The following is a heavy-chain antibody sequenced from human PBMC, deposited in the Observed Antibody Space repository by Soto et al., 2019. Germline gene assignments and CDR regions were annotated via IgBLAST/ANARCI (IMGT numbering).Heavy chain of an antibody. CDR1: GYTFTSYD. V-gene: IGHV1-8*01. CDR2: MNPNSGNT. J-gene: IGHJ6*03. D-gene: IGHD4-17*01. Sequence: ASVKVSCKASGYTFTSYDINWVRQATGQGLEWMGWMNPNSGNTGYAQKFQGRVTMTRNTSVSTAYMELSSLRSEDTAVYYCAGSPLDYGDYSYGYYYMDVWGKGTTVTVSS. CDR3: AGSPLDYGDYSYGYYYMDV.